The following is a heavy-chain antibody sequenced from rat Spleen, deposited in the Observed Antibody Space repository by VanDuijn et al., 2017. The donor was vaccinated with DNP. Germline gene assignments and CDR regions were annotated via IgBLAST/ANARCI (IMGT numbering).Heavy chain of an antibody. CDR3: TRDRGRVSNWFAY. Sequence: QVQLKESGPGLVQPSETLSLTCTVSGVSLTSYSVSWVRQPSGKGPEWIGRMWFDGDTAYNSALKSRLSISRDTSKNQVFLKMNSLQTDDTGTYYCTRDRGRVSNWFAYWGQGTLVTVSS. CDR1: GVSLTSYS. V-gene: IGHV2-63*01. J-gene: IGHJ3*01. CDR2: MWFDGDT.